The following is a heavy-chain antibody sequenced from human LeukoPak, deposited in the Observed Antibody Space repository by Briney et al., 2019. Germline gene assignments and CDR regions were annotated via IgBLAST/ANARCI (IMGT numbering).Heavy chain of an antibody. CDR3: AKGFSTTESALDY. CDR2: IRYDGTKQ. CDR1: GFTFSNHG. J-gene: IGHJ4*02. V-gene: IGHV3-30*02. Sequence: PGGSLRLSCAASGFTFSNHGRQWVRQAPGKGLEWVAFIRYDGTKQFYADSVKGRCTISRDNSKNTLYLQMNSLRAEDTAVYYCAKGFSTTESALDYWGQGTLVTVSS. D-gene: IGHD4-11*01.